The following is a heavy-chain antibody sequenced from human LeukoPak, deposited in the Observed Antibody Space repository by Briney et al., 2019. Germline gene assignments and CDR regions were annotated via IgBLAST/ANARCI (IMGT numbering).Heavy chain of an antibody. J-gene: IGHJ4*02. CDR2: IYSGGST. CDR3: ARVEGGYSYGYLDY. D-gene: IGHD5-18*01. CDR1: GFTVSSNY. V-gene: IGHV3-53*01. Sequence: GGSLRLSCAASGFTVSSNYMSWVRQAPGNGLEWVSVIYSGGSTYYADSVKGRFTISRDNSKNTLYLQMNSLRAEDTAVYYCARVEGGYSYGYLDYWGQGTLVTVSS.